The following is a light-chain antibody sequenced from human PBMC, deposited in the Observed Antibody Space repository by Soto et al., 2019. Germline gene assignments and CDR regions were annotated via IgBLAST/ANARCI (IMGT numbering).Light chain of an antibody. J-gene: IGKJ4*01. Sequence: PGERATLSCRASQSVNNYLAWYQQKPGQAPRLVIYDVFNKATGTPARFSGSGSGTDFTLTISSLEPEDFGVYYCQQRRHWPWLTFGGGTRVEIK. CDR1: QSVNNY. CDR2: DVF. CDR3: QQRRHWPWLT. V-gene: IGKV3-11*01.